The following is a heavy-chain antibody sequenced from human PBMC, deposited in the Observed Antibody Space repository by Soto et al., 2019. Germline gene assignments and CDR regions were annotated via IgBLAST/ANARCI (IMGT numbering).Heavy chain of an antibody. V-gene: IGHV1-18*01. Sequence: ASVKVSCKASGYTFTSYGISWVRQAPGQGHEWMGWISAYNGNTNYAQKLQGRVTMTTDTSTSTAYMELRSLRSDDTAVYYCAREVTYYDILTGRNWFDPWGQGTLVTVSS. CDR2: ISAYNGNT. J-gene: IGHJ5*02. CDR1: GYTFTSYG. D-gene: IGHD3-9*01. CDR3: AREVTYYDILTGRNWFDP.